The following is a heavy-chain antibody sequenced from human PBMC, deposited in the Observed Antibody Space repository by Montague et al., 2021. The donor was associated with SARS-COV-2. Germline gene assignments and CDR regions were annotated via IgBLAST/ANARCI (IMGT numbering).Heavy chain of an antibody. D-gene: IGHD3-3*01. CDR3: ACEPVVHITIFGVVTSFDY. V-gene: IGHV4-59*01. J-gene: IGHJ4*02. CDR1: GGSISSYY. CDR2: IYYSGST. Sequence: SETLSLTCTVSGGSISSYYWSWIRQPPGKGLEWIGYIYYSGSTNYNPSLKSRVTISVDTSKNQFSLKLSSMTAADTAVYYCACEPVVHITIFGVVTSFDYWGQGTLVTVSS.